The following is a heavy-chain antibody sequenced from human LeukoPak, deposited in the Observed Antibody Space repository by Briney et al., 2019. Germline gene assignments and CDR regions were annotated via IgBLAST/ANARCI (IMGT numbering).Heavy chain of an antibody. D-gene: IGHD2-21*02. CDR1: GFTFKHYA. J-gene: IGHJ4*02. V-gene: IGHV3-23*01. Sequence: GGSLRLSCAASGFTFKHYAMSWVRQAPGKGLEWVSSIGPNGATTFYADSVKGRFTISRDNSKNTLSLQMNNLRADDTAVYYSPKDASTGPGGAWGAGCYWARPFDYWGQGTLVTVSS. CDR2: IGPNGATT. CDR3: PKDASTGPGGAWGAGCYWARPFDY.